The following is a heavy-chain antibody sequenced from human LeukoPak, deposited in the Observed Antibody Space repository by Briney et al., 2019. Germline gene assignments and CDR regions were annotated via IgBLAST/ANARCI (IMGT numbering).Heavy chain of an antibody. CDR2: IIPILGIA. D-gene: IGHD7-27*01. CDR1: GGTFSSYA. V-gene: IGHV1-69*04. CDR3: ARDADWGLDAYDI. J-gene: IGHJ3*02. Sequence: GSSVKVSCKASGGTFSSYAISWVRQAPGQGLEWMGRIIPILGIANYAQKFQGRVTITADKSTSTAYMELSSLRSEDTAVYYCARDADWGLDAYDIWGQGTMVTVSS.